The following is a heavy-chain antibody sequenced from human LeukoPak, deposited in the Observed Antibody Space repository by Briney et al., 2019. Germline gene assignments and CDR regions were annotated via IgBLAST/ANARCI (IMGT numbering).Heavy chain of an antibody. CDR3: ARQVATTTQYYFDY. CDR2: IYYSGST. D-gene: IGHD5-12*01. J-gene: IGHJ4*02. V-gene: IGHV4-59*08. CDR1: GGSISSYY. Sequence: SETLSLTCTVSGGSISSYYWSWIRQPPGKGLEWIGYIYYSGSTNYNPSLKSRVTISVDTSKNQFSLKLSSVTAADTAVYYCARQVATTTQYYFDYWGQGTLVTVSS.